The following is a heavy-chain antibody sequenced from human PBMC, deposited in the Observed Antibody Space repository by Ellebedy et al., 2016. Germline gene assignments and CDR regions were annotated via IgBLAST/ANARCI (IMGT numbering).Heavy chain of an antibody. D-gene: IGHD3-3*02. V-gene: IGHV3-15*07. Sequence: GGSLRLSCAASGLTFTNAWMNWVRQAPGKGLEWVGHIKSKLNGGTTDYAAPVRGRFTISRDDSKNTLYLQMASLKPEDTAVYYCVTEISGAFPEWGQGTLVTVSS. CDR2: IKSKLNGGTT. CDR1: GLTFTNAW. J-gene: IGHJ4*02. CDR3: VTEISGAFPE.